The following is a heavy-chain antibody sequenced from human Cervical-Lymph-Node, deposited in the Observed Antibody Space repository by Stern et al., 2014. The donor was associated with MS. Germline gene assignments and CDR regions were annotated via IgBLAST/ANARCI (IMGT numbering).Heavy chain of an antibody. CDR1: GFTVNSNY. J-gene: IGHJ5*02. V-gene: IGHV3-66*02. CDR3: ARGWLAS. CDR2: IDGGGTT. Sequence: EVQLVDSGGGFVQPGGSLGLSCVLSGFTVNSNYMTWARQAPGKGRECLAVIDGGGTTYYADSVKGRFTISRDNSKNTLFLQMNSLRPEDTAVYFCARGWLASWGQGTLVTVSS. D-gene: IGHD6-19*01.